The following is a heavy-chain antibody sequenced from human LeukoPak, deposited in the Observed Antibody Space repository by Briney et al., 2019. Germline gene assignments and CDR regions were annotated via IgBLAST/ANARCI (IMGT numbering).Heavy chain of an antibody. D-gene: IGHD6-19*01. J-gene: IGHJ4*02. CDR1: GYTFTISG. V-gene: IGHV1-18*01. CDR3: ARGERYGSGWYHDY. Sequence: ASVKVCCKASGYTFTISGLSWVRQAPGQGLVWMRWISAYNGHTNYAQKLQGRVTMTTDTSTSKAYLDLRSLRSDDTAVYYCARGERYGSGWYHDYWGQGTLVTVSS. CDR2: ISAYNGHT.